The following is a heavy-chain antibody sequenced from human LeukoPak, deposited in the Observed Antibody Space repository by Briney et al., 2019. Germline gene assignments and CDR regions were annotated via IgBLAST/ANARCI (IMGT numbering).Heavy chain of an antibody. CDR2: ISSSGSTI. J-gene: IGHJ4*02. CDR3: ARDTVIPEGLIGPYYFDS. CDR1: GFTFSSYS. D-gene: IGHD3-16*01. V-gene: IGHV3-48*04. Sequence: GGSLRLSCAASGFTFSSYSMNWVRQAPGKGLEWVSYISSSGSTIYYADSVKGRFTISRDNSKNSLYMQMHSLRAEDTAVYYCARDTVIPEGLIGPYYFDSWGQGTLVTVSS.